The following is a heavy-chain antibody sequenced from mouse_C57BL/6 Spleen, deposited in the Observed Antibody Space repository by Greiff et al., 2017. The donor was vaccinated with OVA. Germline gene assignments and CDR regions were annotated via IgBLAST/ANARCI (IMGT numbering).Heavy chain of an antibody. CDR3: ARRAQLTSYYAMDY. D-gene: IGHD6-1*01. J-gene: IGHJ4*01. V-gene: IGHV1-26*01. Sequence: VQLQQSGPELVKPGASVKISCKASGYTFTDYYMNWVKQSHGKSLEWIGDINPNNGGTSYNQKFKGKATLTVDKSSSTAYMELRSLTSEDSAVYYCARRAQLTSYYAMDYWGQGTSVTVSS. CDR1: GYTFTDYY. CDR2: INPNNGGT.